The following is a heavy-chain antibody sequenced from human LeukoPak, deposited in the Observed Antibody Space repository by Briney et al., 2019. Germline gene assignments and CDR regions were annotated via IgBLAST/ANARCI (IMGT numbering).Heavy chain of an antibody. CDR2: IYTTGST. J-gene: IGHJ4*02. CDR1: GDSISIYY. V-gene: IGHV4-4*07. CDR3: ARESTIVGATMI. Sequence: PSETLSLTCTVSGDSISIYYGSWIRQIAGKGLEWIGHIYTTGSTTYNPSLRSRVTMSVDTSKNQFSLKLSSVTAADTAVYYCARESTIVGATMIWGQGTLVTVSS. D-gene: IGHD1-26*01.